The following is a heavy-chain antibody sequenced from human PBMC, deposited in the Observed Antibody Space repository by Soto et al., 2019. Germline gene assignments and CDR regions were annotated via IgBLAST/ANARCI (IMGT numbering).Heavy chain of an antibody. V-gene: IGHV1-46*01. CDR2: INPSGGST. CDR1: GYTFTSYY. J-gene: IGHJ6*02. Sequence: ASVKVSCKASGYTFTSYYMHWVRQAPGQGLEWMGIINPSGGSTSYAQKFQGRVTMTRDTSTSTVYMELSSLRSEDTAVYYCARVGYDFWSGYYGMDVWGQGTTVTVSS. CDR3: ARVGYDFWSGYYGMDV. D-gene: IGHD3-3*01.